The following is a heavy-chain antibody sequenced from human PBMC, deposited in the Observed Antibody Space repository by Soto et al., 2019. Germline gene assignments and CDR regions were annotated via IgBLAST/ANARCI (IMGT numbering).Heavy chain of an antibody. D-gene: IGHD3-22*01. Sequence: SETLSLTCTVSGGSVSSNSYYWNWIRLPPGKGLEWIGYIYHTGSTQYSPSLKSRVIISVDTSKNQFFLKLSSVTAADTAVYYCARGSIYNFDSSGTEVWFDPWGQGTLVTVSS. V-gene: IGHV4-61*01. CDR1: GGSVSSNSYY. J-gene: IGHJ5*02. CDR2: IYHTGST. CDR3: ARGSIYNFDSSGTEVWFDP.